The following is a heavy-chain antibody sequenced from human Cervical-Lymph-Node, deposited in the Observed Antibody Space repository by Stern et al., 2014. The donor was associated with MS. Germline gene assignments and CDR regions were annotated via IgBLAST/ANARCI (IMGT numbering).Heavy chain of an antibody. Sequence: VQLVESGAEVKKPGASVNVSCKASGYTFSSFAITWVRQAPGQGLEWMGTITVYNGNTNYAQRVQDRVTIPTDTPTNTAYMEVRNLRSDDPPVYCCARGWGDPRHWGQGTLVTVSS. CDR2: ITVYNGNT. D-gene: IGHD3-16*01. V-gene: IGHV1-18*01. J-gene: IGHJ4*02. CDR3: ARGWGDPRH. CDR1: GYTFSSFA.